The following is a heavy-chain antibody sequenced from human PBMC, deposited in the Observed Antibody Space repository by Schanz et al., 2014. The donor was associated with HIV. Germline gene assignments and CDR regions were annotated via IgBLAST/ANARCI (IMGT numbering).Heavy chain of an antibody. Sequence: VQLVESGGGLVKPGGSLRLSCAASGFTFSDYYMGWIRQAPGKGLEWISYISISGRTISYADSVKGRFTISKDNAKTSLYLQMNSLRDEDTAVYYCARGSGPYYYYYGMDVWGQGVMVTVSS. J-gene: IGHJ6*02. CDR1: GFTFSDYY. CDR2: ISISGRTI. D-gene: IGHD3-10*01. V-gene: IGHV3-11*04. CDR3: ARGSGPYYYYYGMDV.